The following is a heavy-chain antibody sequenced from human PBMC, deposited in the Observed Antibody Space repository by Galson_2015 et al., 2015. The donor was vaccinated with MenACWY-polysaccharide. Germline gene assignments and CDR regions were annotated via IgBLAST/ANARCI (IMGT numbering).Heavy chain of an antibody. Sequence: SLRLSCAASGGDFNSYAMTWVRQAPGKGLEWVSSINANGDNAHYLDSVTGRFFTSRDKSTNTLFLQMNGQTTEDTAVYYCFLVGTGGRVYRGRESWSPSPQ. CDR3: FLVGTGGRVY. V-gene: IGHV3-23*01. CDR2: INANGDNA. J-gene: IGHJ4*02. CDR1: GGDFNSYA. D-gene: IGHD1-26*01.